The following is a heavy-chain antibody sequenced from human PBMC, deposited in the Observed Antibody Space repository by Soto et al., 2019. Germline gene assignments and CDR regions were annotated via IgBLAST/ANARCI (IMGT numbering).Heavy chain of an antibody. D-gene: IGHD6-13*01. CDR2: INYSGNI. V-gene: IGHV4-34*01. CDR1: DGSSSSLY. J-gene: IGHJ6*02. CDR3: ARRRQQYAARYYGMDV. Sequence: SETLSLTSAVYDGSSSSLYWSWIRQKPGEGLEWIGEINYSGNINYNPSLKSRLTISVDTSKNQFSLKLSSVTAADTAVYYCARRRQQYAARYYGMDVWGQGTTVTVSS.